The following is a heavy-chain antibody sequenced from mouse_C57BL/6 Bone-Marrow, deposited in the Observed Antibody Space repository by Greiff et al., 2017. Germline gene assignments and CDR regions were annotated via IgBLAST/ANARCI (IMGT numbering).Heavy chain of an antibody. CDR1: GYTFTSYG. CDR2: IYPRSGNT. CDR3: ARRGRLRNYYAMDY. D-gene: IGHD2-4*01. Sequence: VKLQQSGAELARPGASVKLSCKASGYTFTSYGISWVKQRTGQGLEWIGEIYPRSGNTYYNEKFKGKATLTADKSYSTAYMELRSLTSEDSAVYFCARRGRLRNYYAMDYWGQGTSVTVSS. V-gene: IGHV1-81*01. J-gene: IGHJ4*01.